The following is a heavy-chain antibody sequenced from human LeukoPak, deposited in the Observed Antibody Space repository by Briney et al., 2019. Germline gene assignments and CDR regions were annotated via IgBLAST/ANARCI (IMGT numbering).Heavy chain of an antibody. V-gene: IGHV4-4*07. D-gene: IGHD7-27*01. CDR3: ARDNCGWGLLAFDI. CDR2: IYTSGST. J-gene: IGHJ3*02. Sequence: SETLSLTCTVSSGSISSYYWSWIGQPGGKGLEWIGRIYTSGSTNYNPSLKSRVTMSVDTSKNQFSLKLSSVTAADTAVYYCARDNCGWGLLAFDIWGQGTMLTVSS. CDR1: SGSISSYY.